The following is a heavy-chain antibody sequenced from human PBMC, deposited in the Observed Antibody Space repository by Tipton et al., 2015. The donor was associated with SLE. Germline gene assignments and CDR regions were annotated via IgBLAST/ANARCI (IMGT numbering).Heavy chain of an antibody. J-gene: IGHJ5*02. D-gene: IGHD6-13*01. Sequence: TLSLTCAVSGGSISSGGYSWSWIRQPPGKGLEWIGYIYFTGSTNYNPSLKSRVTISVDMSKNQFSLKLTSVTAADTAVYYCASLQQLVPRGFDPWGQGTLVTVSS. V-gene: IGHV4-61*08. CDR1: GGSISSGGYS. CDR3: ASLQQLVPRGFDP. CDR2: IYFTGST.